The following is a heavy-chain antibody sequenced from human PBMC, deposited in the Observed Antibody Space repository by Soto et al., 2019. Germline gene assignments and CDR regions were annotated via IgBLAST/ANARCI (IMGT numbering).Heavy chain of an antibody. CDR2: ISGSGGST. Sequence: PGKGLEWVSAISGSGGSTYYADSVKGRFTISRDNSKNTLYLQMNSLRAEDTAVYYCAKERRRYYDSSGYPYYFDYWGQGTLVTVSS. D-gene: IGHD3-22*01. V-gene: IGHV3-23*01. J-gene: IGHJ4*02. CDR3: AKERRRYYDSSGYPYYFDY.